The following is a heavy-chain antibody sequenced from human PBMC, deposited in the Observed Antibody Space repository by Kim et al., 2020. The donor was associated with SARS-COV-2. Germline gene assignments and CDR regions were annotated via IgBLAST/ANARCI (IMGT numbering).Heavy chain of an antibody. Sequence: ASVKVSCKASGYTFTNYAVHWVRQAPGQRLEWMGWINAGNGNTKYSQKFQGRVTITRDTSASTAYMDLSSLRSEDTAVYFCARPWGYSGSSSGSPFVYWG. J-gene: IGHJ4*01. CDR2: INAGNGNT. CDR3: ARPWGYSGSSSGSPFVY. V-gene: IGHV1-3*01. CDR1: GYTFTNYA. D-gene: IGHD1-26*01.